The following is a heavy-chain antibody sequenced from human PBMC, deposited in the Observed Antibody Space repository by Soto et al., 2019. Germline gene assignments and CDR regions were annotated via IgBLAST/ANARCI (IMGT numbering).Heavy chain of an antibody. V-gene: IGHV3-73*01. D-gene: IGHD3-10*01. CDR2: IRGKPNNYAT. J-gene: IGHJ4*02. Sequence: GGSLRLSCAASGFSFSDSAIHWVRQASGKGLEWVGRIRGKPNNYATECAASVKGRFTISRDDSKNTAYLQMNSLKTEDTAIYYCTRPLSGYWGQGTLVTVSS. CDR3: TRPLSGY. CDR1: GFSFSDSA.